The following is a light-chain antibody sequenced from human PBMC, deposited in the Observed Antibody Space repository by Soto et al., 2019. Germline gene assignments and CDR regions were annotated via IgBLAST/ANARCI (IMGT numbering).Light chain of an antibody. J-gene: IGKJ4*01. CDR1: QSVSGY. Sequence: EIVLTQSPDTLSLSPGERATLSCRASQSVSGYLGWYQQKPGQGPRLLIYDASNRAYGVPARFRGSGSGTNFTLTIASLEPDDFAVYYCQQRSNWPYLTFGGGTRV. V-gene: IGKV3-11*01. CDR3: QQRSNWPYLT. CDR2: DAS.